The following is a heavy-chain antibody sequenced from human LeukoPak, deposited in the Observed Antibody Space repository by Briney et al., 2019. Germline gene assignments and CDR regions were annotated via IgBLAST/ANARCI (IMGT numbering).Heavy chain of an antibody. Sequence: GGSLRLSCAASGFTFSSYSMNWVRQAPGKGLEWVSSISSSSSYIYYADSVKGRFTISRDNAKTSLYLQMNSLRAEDTAVYYCARNPPDYYASGSYYKLGSCFDYWGQGTLVTVSS. CDR3: ARNPPDYYASGSYYKLGSCFDY. D-gene: IGHD3-10*01. J-gene: IGHJ4*02. CDR2: ISSSSSYI. CDR1: GFTFSSYS. V-gene: IGHV3-21*01.